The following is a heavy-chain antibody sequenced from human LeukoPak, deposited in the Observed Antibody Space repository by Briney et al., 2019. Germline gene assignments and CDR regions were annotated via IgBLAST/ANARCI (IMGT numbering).Heavy chain of an antibody. J-gene: IGHJ4*02. D-gene: IGHD3-16*02. Sequence: ASVKVSCKASGYTFTSYGISWVRQAPGQGLEWMGWISAYNGNTNYAQKLQGRITMTTDTSTSTAYMELRSLRSHDTAVYYCARRSSFGGVIVPFDYWGQGTLVTVSS. CDR2: ISAYNGNT. CDR3: ARRSSFGGVIVPFDY. V-gene: IGHV1-18*01. CDR1: GYTFTSYG.